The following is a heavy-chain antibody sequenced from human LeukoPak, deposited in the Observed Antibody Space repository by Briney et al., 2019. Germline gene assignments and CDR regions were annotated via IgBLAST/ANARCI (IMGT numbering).Heavy chain of an antibody. Sequence: SETLSLTCTVSGGSISSYYWSWIRQPPGKGLEWIGYIYYSGSTNYNPSLKSRVTILVDTSKNQFSLKLSSVTAADTAVYYCARGYVVVPAARPRAWFDPWGQGTLVTVSS. D-gene: IGHD2-2*01. J-gene: IGHJ5*02. V-gene: IGHV4-59*01. CDR1: GGSISSYY. CDR3: ARGYVVVPAARPRAWFDP. CDR2: IYYSGST.